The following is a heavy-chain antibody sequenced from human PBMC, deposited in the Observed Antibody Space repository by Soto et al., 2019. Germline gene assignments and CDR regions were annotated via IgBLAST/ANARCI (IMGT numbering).Heavy chain of an antibody. CDR1: GGSISSYY. CDR3: ARLILRDGYYYYMDV. CDR2: IYYSGST. Sequence: SETLSLTCTVSGGSISSYYWSWIRQPPGKGLEWIGYIYYSGSTNYNPSLKSRVTISVDTSKNQFSLKLSSVTAADTAVYYCARLILRDGYYYYMDVWGKGTTVTVSS. D-gene: IGHD2-21*01. J-gene: IGHJ6*03. V-gene: IGHV4-59*08.